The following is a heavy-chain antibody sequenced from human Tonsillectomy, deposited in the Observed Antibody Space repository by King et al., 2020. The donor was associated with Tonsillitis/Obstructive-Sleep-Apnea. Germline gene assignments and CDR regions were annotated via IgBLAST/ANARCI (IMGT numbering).Heavy chain of an antibody. Sequence: VQLQESGPGLVKPSETLSLTCTVSGGSISSYYWSWIRQPPGKGLECIGYIYYTGGTNYNPSLKSRVTISVDTSKNQFSLKLSSVTAADTAVYYCAREGAVMNAFDIWGQRTMVTVSS. J-gene: IGHJ3*02. CDR2: IYYTGGT. CDR3: AREGAVMNAFDI. CDR1: GGSISSYY. V-gene: IGHV4-59*01. D-gene: IGHD2-8*01.